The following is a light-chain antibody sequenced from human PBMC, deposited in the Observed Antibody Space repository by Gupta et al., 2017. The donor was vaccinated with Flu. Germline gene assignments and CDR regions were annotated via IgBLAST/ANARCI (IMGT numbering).Light chain of an antibody. CDR1: TSNIGSRD. J-gene: IGLJ2*01. CDR2: RKN. CDR3: ATWDDSLSSAI. Sequence: STSNIGSRDEYWYQHVAGTAPKLLIVRKNPRPSGVPDRFSCSKTGTSASLAIICLRSDDEADYYCATWDDSLSSAIFGGGTKLTVL. V-gene: IGLV1-47*01.